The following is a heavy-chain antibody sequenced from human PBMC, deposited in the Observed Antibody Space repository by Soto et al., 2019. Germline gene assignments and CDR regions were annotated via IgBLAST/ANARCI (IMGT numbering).Heavy chain of an antibody. Sequence: GKWLEWVSAISGSGGSTYYADPVKGRFTIPRDHSENTLYLQMSSLRAEDTAVYYCAKDFFFVQAEDGIRVTVPVSAFLLNRSSDL. J-gene: IGHJ2*01. D-gene: IGHD3-16*02. CDR3: AKDFFFVQAEDGIRVTVPVSAFLLNRSSDL. V-gene: IGHV3-23*01. CDR2: ISGSGGST.